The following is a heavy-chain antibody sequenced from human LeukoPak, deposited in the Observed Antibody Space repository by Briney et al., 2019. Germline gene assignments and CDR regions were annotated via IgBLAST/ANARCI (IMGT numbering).Heavy chain of an antibody. CDR1: GYTFTSYY. J-gene: IGHJ5*02. CDR2: VDPEDGET. V-gene: IGHV1-69-2*01. CDR3: ASSNSFDP. Sequence: GASVKVSCKASGYTFTSYYMHWVQQAPGKGLEWMGRVDPEDGETIYAEKFQGRVTITADTSTDTAYMELSSLRSEDTAVYYCASSNSFDPWGQGTLVTVSS.